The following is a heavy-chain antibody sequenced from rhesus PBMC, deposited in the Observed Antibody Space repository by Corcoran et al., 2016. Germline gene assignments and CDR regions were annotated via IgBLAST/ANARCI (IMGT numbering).Heavy chain of an antibody. Sequence: LQLQESGPGLVKPSETLSLTCAVSGGSISSNYWCWLRQPPGTGLEWMGSIYPGDSDTRYNPSFQGHVTISADKSISTTYLQWSSLKASDTATYYCAKVRSWTERGRFDVWGPGVLVTVSS. CDR1: GGSISSNY. V-gene: IGHV5S1*01. D-gene: IGHD1-14*01. CDR2: IYPGDSDT. CDR3: AKVRSWTERGRFDV. J-gene: IGHJ5-1*01.